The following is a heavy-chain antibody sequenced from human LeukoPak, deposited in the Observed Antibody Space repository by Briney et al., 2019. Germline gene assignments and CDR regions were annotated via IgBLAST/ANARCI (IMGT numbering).Heavy chain of an antibody. CDR3: ARHGGAIAAAGSLDY. CDR2: IYYSGST. V-gene: IGHV4-59*08. CDR1: GGSISSYY. J-gene: IGHJ4*02. D-gene: IGHD6-13*01. Sequence: SETLSLTCTVSGGSISSYYWSWIRQPSGKGLEWIGYIYYSGSTNYNPSLKSRVTISVDTSKNQFSLKLSSVTAADTAVYYCARHGGAIAAAGSLDYWGQGTLVTVSS.